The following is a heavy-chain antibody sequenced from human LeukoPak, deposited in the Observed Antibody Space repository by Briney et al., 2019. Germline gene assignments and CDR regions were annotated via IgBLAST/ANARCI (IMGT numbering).Heavy chain of an antibody. Sequence: GGSLRLSCAASGFTLSNYAMSWVRQAPGKGLEWVSAISGSGGSTYYADSVKGRFTISRDNSKNTRYLQMNSLRAEDTAVYYCAKEGEYGVAVARQYYFDYWGQGTLVTVSS. J-gene: IGHJ4*02. CDR3: AKEGEYGVAVARQYYFDY. CDR2: ISGSGGST. D-gene: IGHD6-19*01. CDR1: GFTLSNYA. V-gene: IGHV3-23*01.